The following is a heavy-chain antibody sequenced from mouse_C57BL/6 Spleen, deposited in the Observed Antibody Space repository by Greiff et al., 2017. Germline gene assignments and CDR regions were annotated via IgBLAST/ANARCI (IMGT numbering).Heavy chain of an antibody. CDR1: GFTFSDYG. CDR2: ISSGSSTI. V-gene: IGHV5-17*01. CDR3: ATGFYYGSSYAMDY. J-gene: IGHJ4*01. Sequence: EVQGVESGGGLVKPGGSLKLSCAASGFTFSDYGMHWVRQAPEKGLEWVAYISSGSSTIYYADTVKGRFTISRDNAKNTLFLQMTSLRSEDTAMYYCATGFYYGSSYAMDYWGQGTSVTVSS. D-gene: IGHD1-1*01.